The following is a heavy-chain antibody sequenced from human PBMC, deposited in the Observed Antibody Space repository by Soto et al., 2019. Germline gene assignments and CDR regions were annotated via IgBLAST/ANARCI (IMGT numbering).Heavy chain of an antibody. V-gene: IGHV5-51*01. J-gene: IGHJ4*02. D-gene: IGHD4-17*01. CDR1: GYTFNIYW. CDR3: ARQDGDGLFYFDY. Sequence: CKGSGYTFNIYWIACVRQMPGKGLEWMGVIYPVDSDTRYSPSFQGQVTISVDKSINTAYLQWSSLQASDTAIYYCARQDGDGLFYFDYWGQGTPVTVSS. CDR2: IYPVDSDT.